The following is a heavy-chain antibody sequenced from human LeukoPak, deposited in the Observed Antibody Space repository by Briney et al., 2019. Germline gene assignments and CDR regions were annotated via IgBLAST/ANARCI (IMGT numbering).Heavy chain of an antibody. CDR3: AKRGPYCSSTSCYSDY. J-gene: IGHJ4*02. CDR2: ISGSGGST. CDR1: GFTFSSYA. D-gene: IGHD2-2*01. Sequence: GGSLRLSCAASGFTFSSYAMSWSGRAPGRGLEWFSPISGSGGSTYYADSVKGRFTISRDNSKNTLYLQMNSLRAEDTAVYYCAKRGPYCSSTSCYSDYWGQGTLVTVSS. V-gene: IGHV3-23*01.